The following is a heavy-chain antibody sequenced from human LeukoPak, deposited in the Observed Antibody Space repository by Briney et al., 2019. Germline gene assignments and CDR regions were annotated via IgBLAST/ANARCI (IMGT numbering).Heavy chain of an antibody. CDR1: GFTFSSYA. Sequence: PGGSLRLSCAASGFTFSSYAMSWVRQAPGKGLEWVSAISGSGGSTYYADSVKGRFTISRDNSKNTLYLQMNSLRAEDTAVYYCAKDQDLDSSGPEGYFDYWGQGTLVTVSS. D-gene: IGHD3-22*01. CDR2: ISGSGGST. J-gene: IGHJ4*02. V-gene: IGHV3-23*01. CDR3: AKDQDLDSSGPEGYFDY.